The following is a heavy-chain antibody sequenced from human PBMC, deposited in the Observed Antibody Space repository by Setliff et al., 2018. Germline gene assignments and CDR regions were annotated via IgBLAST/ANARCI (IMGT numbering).Heavy chain of an antibody. Sequence: ASVKVSCKASGYPFTSYDIHWLRLTSGQGLEWMGWLNPSGGHPVYAQKFQGRVTMTSDTSTNTVYMDLSSPTSEDTAVYFCARRVSYDSSGYPLGYWGQGTLVTVSS. CDR2: LNPSGGHP. CDR3: ARRVSYDSSGYPLGY. V-gene: IGHV1-8*02. J-gene: IGHJ4*02. D-gene: IGHD3-22*01. CDR1: GYPFTSYD.